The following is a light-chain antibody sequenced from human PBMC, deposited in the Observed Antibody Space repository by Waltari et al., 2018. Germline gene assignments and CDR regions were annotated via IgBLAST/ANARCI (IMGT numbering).Light chain of an antibody. CDR2: AAS. CDR3: QQSYNAPRT. J-gene: IGKJ3*01. CDR1: QSISTY. V-gene: IGKV1-39*01. Sequence: DIQMTQSPSSLSASVGDRVTITCRASQSISTYLTWYQQKPGKAPNLMIYAASTLQSGVPSRFSGSGSETDFTLTISSLQPEDFATYYCQQSYNAPRTFGLGTKVDIK.